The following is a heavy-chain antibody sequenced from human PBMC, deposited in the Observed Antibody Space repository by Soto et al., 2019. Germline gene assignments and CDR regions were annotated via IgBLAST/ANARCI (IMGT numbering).Heavy chain of an antibody. D-gene: IGHD6-13*01. CDR3: AQEYGSSSLSPDFDY. CDR2: ISYDGSNK. Sequence: QVQLVESGGGVVQPGRSLRLSCAASGFTFSSYGMHWVRQAPGKGLEWVAVISYDGSNKYYADSVKGRFTISRDNSKNTLYLQMNSLRAADTAVYYCAQEYGSSSLSPDFDYWGQGTLVTVSS. V-gene: IGHV3-30*18. CDR1: GFTFSSYG. J-gene: IGHJ4*02.